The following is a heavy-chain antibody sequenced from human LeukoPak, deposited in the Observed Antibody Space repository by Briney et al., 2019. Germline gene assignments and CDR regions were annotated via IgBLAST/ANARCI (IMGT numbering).Heavy chain of an antibody. CDR3: ARTHITMVRGVIAAVFDY. CDR1: GGSISSGGYY. Sequence: TLSLTCAVSGGSISSGGYYGSWIRQPPGEGLEWIGYIYHSGRTYYNPSLKSRVTISVDRSKSQFSLKLSSVTAADTAVYYCARTHITMVRGVIAAVFDYWGQGTLVTVSS. D-gene: IGHD3-10*01. J-gene: IGHJ4*02. V-gene: IGHV4-30-2*01. CDR2: IYHSGRT.